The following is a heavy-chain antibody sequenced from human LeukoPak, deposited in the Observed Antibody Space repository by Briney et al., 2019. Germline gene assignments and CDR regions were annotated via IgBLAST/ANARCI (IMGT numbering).Heavy chain of an antibody. J-gene: IGHJ5*02. CDR1: GYTFTSYD. CDR2: ISAYNGNT. V-gene: IGHV1-18*01. Sequence: ASVKVSCKASGYTFTSYDINWVRQATGQGLEWMGWISAYNGNTNYAQKLQGRVTMTTDTSTSTAYMELRSLRSDDTAVYYCARGGTYYDFWSGYDENWFDPWGQGTLVTVSS. CDR3: ARGGTYYDFWSGYDENWFDP. D-gene: IGHD3-3*01.